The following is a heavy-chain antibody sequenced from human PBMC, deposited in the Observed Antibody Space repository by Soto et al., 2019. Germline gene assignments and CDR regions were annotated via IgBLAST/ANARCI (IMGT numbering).Heavy chain of an antibody. J-gene: IGHJ2*01. Sequence: GGSLRLSCASSGFTLINYDIHWVRQVTGKGLEWVSAIDIAGDTYYADPVKGRFTISRESAKNSVYLQMNSLRVGDKAVYYCARASRWLQARYFDLWGRGTLVTVSS. V-gene: IGHV3-13*01. D-gene: IGHD5-12*01. CDR1: GFTLINYD. CDR3: ARASRWLQARYFDL. CDR2: IDIAGDT.